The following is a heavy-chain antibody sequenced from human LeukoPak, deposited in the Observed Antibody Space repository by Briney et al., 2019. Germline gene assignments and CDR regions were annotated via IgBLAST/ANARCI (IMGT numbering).Heavy chain of an antibody. Sequence: ASVTVSCKASGGTFSSYAISWVRQAPGQGLEWMGGIIPIFDTANYAQKFQGRVTLTADESTSTAYMELSSLRSEDTAVYYCATPGPYYYDSSGYLPRNYYYYGMDVWGQGTTVTVSS. CDR1: GGTFSSYA. D-gene: IGHD3-22*01. V-gene: IGHV1-69*01. CDR3: ATPGPYYYDSSGYLPRNYYYYGMDV. J-gene: IGHJ6*02. CDR2: IIPIFDTA.